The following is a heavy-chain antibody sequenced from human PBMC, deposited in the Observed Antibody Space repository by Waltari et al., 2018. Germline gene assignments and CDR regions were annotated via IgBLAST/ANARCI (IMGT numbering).Heavy chain of an antibody. J-gene: IGHJ3*02. CDR1: GGSISSGGYY. CDR3: ARSWTVTTSAFDI. Sequence: QVQLQESGPGLVKPSQTLSLTCTVSGGSISSGGYYWSWIRQNPGKGLEWIGYIYYSGSTYYNPALKSRVTISVDTSKNQFSLKLSSVTAADTAVYYCARSWTVTTSAFDIWGQGTMVTVSS. CDR2: IYYSGST. D-gene: IGHD4-17*01. V-gene: IGHV4-31*03.